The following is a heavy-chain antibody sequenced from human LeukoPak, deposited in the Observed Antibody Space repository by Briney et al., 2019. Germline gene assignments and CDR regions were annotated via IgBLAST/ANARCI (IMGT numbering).Heavy chain of an antibody. D-gene: IGHD3-10*01. CDR3: ARDYGSGSPEGWFDP. CDR2: INPNSGGT. V-gene: IGHV1-2*02. Sequence: ASVKVSCKASGYTFTSYDINWVRQAPGQGLEWMGWINPNSGGTNYAQKFQGRVTMTRDTSTSTVYMELSSLRSEDTAVYYCARDYGSGSPEGWFDPWGQGTLVTVSS. CDR1: GYTFTSYD. J-gene: IGHJ5*02.